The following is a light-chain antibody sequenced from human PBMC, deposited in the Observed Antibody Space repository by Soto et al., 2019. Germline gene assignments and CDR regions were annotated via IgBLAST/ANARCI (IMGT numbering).Light chain of an antibody. J-gene: IGKJ4*01. V-gene: IGKV3-20*01. Sequence: EIVLTQSPGTLSLSPGETATLSCRASQSVSSSYLAWYQQKPGQAPRLLIYGASSRATGIPDRFSGSGSGTDFTLTISRLEPEDFGVYYCQQYGSSPPLTFGGGTKVEIK. CDR1: QSVSSSY. CDR2: GAS. CDR3: QQYGSSPPLT.